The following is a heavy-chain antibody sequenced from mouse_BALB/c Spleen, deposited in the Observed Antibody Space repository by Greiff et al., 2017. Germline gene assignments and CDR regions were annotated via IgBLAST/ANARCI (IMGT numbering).Heavy chain of an antibody. Sequence: QVQLQQSGPGLVAPSQSLSITCTVSGFSLTGYGVNWVRQPPGKGLEWLGMIWGDGSTDYNSALKSRLSISKDNSKSQVFLKMNSLQTDDTARYYCARALASTLSWFAYWGQGTLVTVSA. V-gene: IGHV2-6-7*01. J-gene: IGHJ3*01. CDR2: IWGDGST. CDR3: ARALASTLSWFAY. CDR1: GFSLTGYG. D-gene: IGHD6-1*01.